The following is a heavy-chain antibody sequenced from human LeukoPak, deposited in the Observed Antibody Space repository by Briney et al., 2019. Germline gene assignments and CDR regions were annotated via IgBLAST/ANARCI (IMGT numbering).Heavy chain of an antibody. CDR1: GYTFTSYD. CDR2: MNPNSGNT. CDR3: ARDRVAVAVNFFDY. D-gene: IGHD6-19*01. J-gene: IGHJ4*02. Sequence: GASVKVSCKASGYTFTSYDINWVRQATGQGLEWMGWMNPNSGNTGYAQKFQGRVTMTRNTSISTAYMELSSLRSEDTAVYYCARDRVAVAVNFFDYWGQGTLVTVSS. V-gene: IGHV1-8*01.